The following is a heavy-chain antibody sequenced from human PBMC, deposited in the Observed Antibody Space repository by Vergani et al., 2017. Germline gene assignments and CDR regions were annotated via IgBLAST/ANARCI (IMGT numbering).Heavy chain of an antibody. CDR1: GGSISAGYYF. D-gene: IGHD2-15*01. J-gene: IGHJ3*01. CDR3: ARRSGGYYSGGKVHPLRTAFDV. Sequence: QVQLQASGPGRVKPSQTLSLTCTMSGGSISAGYYFWSWTRQPAGKGLEWLGHISASGNASHSPSLTTRVSMSVDTSKNQFSLTVTSVTAADTAIYFCARRSGGYYSGGKVHPLRTAFDVWGHGTVVTVSS. V-gene: IGHV4-61*02. CDR2: ISASGNA.